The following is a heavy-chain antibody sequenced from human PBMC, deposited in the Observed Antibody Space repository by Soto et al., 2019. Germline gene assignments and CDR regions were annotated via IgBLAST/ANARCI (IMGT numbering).Heavy chain of an antibody. V-gene: IGHV1-2*02. D-gene: IGHD6-13*01. Sequence: QVQLVQSGPEVKEPGALVKVSCKASGYTFIGYYVHWVGQAPGQGLEWMGWINPNSGGTNYAQKFQGRVTMTRDTSITTAYMELSRLRSDDTAVYYCARDIGRGSTSDYWGQGTLVTVSS. CDR1: GYTFIGYY. J-gene: IGHJ4*02. CDR3: ARDIGRGSTSDY. CDR2: INPNSGGT.